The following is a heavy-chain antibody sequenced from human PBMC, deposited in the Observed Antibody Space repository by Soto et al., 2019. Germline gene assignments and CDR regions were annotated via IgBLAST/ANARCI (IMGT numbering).Heavy chain of an antibody. V-gene: IGHV4-31*03. CDR3: AGESIVFDAFDI. CDR1: GGSISSGGYY. J-gene: IGHJ3*02. Sequence: SETLSLTCTVSGGSISSGGYYWSWIRQHPGKGLEWIGYIYYSGSTYYNPSLKSRVTISVDTSKNQFSLKLSSVTAADTAVYYCAGESIVFDAFDIWGQGTMVTVSS. D-gene: IGHD2-15*01. CDR2: IYYSGST.